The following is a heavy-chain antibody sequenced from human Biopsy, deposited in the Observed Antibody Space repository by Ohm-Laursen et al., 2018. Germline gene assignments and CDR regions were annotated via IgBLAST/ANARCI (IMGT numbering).Heavy chain of an antibody. D-gene: IGHD2-8*01. Sequence: SVYASCKVSSYTFTDYNIHWMRQAPGQGLEWLGYINCKTGATNYAQKFQGTVTMTRDTSISTAYLALGSLRSADTAIYYCARDPLNGHKHFDYWGQGSLVTVSS. J-gene: IGHJ4*02. CDR1: SYTFTDYN. V-gene: IGHV1-2*02. CDR3: ARDPLNGHKHFDY. CDR2: INCKTGAT.